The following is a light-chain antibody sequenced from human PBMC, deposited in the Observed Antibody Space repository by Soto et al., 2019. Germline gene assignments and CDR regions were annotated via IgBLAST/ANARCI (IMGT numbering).Light chain of an antibody. CDR3: QHYNSYGT. J-gene: IGKJ1*01. Sequence: DIVLTQSPGTLSLSPGERATLSCRASQSVTSNYLAWYQQKPGQAPRLLIYGASNRATGIPDRFSGSGSGTDFTLTISSLQPDDFATYYCQHYNSYGTFGQGTKVDIK. CDR1: QSVTSNY. V-gene: IGKV3-20*01. CDR2: GAS.